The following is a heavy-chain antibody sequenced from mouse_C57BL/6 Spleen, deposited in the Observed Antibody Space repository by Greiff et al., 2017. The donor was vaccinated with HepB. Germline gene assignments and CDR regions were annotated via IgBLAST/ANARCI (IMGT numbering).Heavy chain of an antibody. CDR2: IYPGSGST. CDR3: ARYGTWYFDV. CDR1: GYTFTSYW. Sequence: QVHVKQPGAELVKPGASVKMSCKASGYTFTSYWITWVKQRPGQGLEWIGDIYPGSGSTNYNEKFKSKATLTVDTSSSTAYMQLSSLTSEDSAVYYCARYGTWYFDVWGTGTTVTVSS. V-gene: IGHV1-55*01. J-gene: IGHJ1*03. D-gene: IGHD2-1*01.